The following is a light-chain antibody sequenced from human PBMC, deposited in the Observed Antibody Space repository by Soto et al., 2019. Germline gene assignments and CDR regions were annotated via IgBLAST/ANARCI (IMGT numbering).Light chain of an antibody. CDR1: QTISTF. Sequence: DIQMTQSPASLSASVGDRVTISCRASQTISTFLNWYQQKPGTAPRLLIYRASSVQSGVPPRFSGSGSGRDFTLPISSLRPEEIATYFCQQSYSSSPLTFGQGTKVEV. V-gene: IGKV1-39*01. CDR2: RAS. J-gene: IGKJ1*01. CDR3: QQSYSSSPLT.